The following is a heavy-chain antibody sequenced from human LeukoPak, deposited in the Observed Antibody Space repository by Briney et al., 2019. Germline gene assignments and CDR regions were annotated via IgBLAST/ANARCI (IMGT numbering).Heavy chain of an antibody. J-gene: IGHJ2*01. CDR1: GFTFSSYS. Sequence: GGSLRLSCAASGFTFSSYSMNWVRQAPGKGLVWVSRINSDGINTSYADSVKGRFTISRDNSKNTLYLQMNSLRAEDTAVYYCARVYGDSQWFFDLWGRGTLVTVSS. D-gene: IGHD4-17*01. CDR2: INSDGINT. CDR3: ARVYGDSQWFFDL. V-gene: IGHV3-74*01.